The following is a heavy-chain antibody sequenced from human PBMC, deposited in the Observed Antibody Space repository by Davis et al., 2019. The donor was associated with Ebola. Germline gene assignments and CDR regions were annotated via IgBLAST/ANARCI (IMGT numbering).Heavy chain of an antibody. CDR2: IYYSGST. V-gene: IGHV4-59*12. Sequence: SETLSLTCTVSGGSISSYYWSWIRQPPGKGLEWIGYIYYSGSTYYNPSLRSRVTISVDTPKNQFSLKLSSVTAADTAVYYCARDMGGLLWFGEWIYGMDVWGQGTTVTVSS. CDR1: GGSISSYY. CDR3: ARDMGGLLWFGEWIYGMDV. D-gene: IGHD3-10*01. J-gene: IGHJ6*02.